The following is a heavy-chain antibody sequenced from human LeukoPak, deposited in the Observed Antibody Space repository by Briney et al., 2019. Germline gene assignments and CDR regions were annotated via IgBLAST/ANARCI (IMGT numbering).Heavy chain of an antibody. CDR2: ISSNGGST. CDR3: ARGILAAAGTGVDY. V-gene: IGHV3-64*01. J-gene: IGHJ4*02. CDR1: GFIFSSYA. Sequence: PGGSLRLSCAASGFIFSSYAMHWVRQAPGKGLEYVSAISSNGGSTYYANSVKGRFTISRDNSKNTLYLQMGSLRAEDMAVYYCARGILAAAGTGVDYWGQGTLVTVSS. D-gene: IGHD6-13*01.